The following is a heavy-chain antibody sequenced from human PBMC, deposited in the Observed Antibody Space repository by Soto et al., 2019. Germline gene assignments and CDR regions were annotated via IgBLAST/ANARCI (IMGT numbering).Heavy chain of an antibody. V-gene: IGHV1-46*01. D-gene: IGHD6-6*01. J-gene: IGHJ6*02. CDR1: GYTITSYY. Sequence: PVKVSCKASGYTITSYYMRWVRQAPGQGREWMGIINPSGGSTSYAQKFQGRVTMTRDTSPSTVYMELSSLRSEDTAVYYCARNQYSSSPNYYYYGMDVWGQGTTVTVSS. CDR2: INPSGGST. CDR3: ARNQYSSSPNYYYYGMDV.